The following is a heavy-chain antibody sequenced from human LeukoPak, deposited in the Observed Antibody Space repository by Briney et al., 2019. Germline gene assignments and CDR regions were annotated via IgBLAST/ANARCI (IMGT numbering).Heavy chain of an antibody. CDR2: VNQDGSEK. Sequence: GGSLRLSCAVSGLTFRSFWMSWVRQAPGKGLEWVANVNQDGSEKYFVDSVRGRFTISRDNYKTSLHLEMNTLGAEDTALYYCARERDGRFFDYWGQGTLVTVSS. CDR1: GLTFRSFW. D-gene: IGHD5-24*01. V-gene: IGHV3-7*01. CDR3: ARERDGRFFDY. J-gene: IGHJ4*02.